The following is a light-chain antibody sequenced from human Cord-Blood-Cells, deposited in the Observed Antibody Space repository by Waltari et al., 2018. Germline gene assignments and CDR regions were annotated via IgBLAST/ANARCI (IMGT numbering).Light chain of an antibody. CDR1: SSAVGGSNY. J-gene: IGLJ2*01. CDR2: DVS. V-gene: IGLV2-14*01. Sequence: QSALTQPASVSGSPGQSITISCTGTSSAVGGSNYVPWYQQHPGKAPKLRIYDVSNRPAGVANRCAGSKSGNTASLTSSGLQAEDEADYYGSSYTSSSTVVFGGGTKLTV. CDR3: SSYTSSSTVV.